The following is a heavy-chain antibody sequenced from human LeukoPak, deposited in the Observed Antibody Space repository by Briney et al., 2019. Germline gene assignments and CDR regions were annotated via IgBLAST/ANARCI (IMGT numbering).Heavy chain of an antibody. Sequence: SETLSLTCTVSGGSISSYYWSWIRQPPGKGLEWIGYIYYSGSTNYNPSLKSRVTISVDTSKNRFSLKLSSVTAADTAVYYCARYTYGDYGIHYYYMDVWGKGTTVTVSS. J-gene: IGHJ6*03. V-gene: IGHV4-59*08. D-gene: IGHD4-17*01. CDR2: IYYSGST. CDR1: GGSISSYY. CDR3: ARYTYGDYGIHYYYMDV.